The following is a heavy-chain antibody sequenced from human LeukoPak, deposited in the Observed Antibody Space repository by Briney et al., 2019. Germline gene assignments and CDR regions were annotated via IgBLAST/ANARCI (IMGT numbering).Heavy chain of an antibody. J-gene: IGHJ4*02. Sequence: SGPTLVKPTQTLTLTCTFSGFSLSSSAVGVGWIRQPPGRALEWIGYIYYSGSTNYNPSLKSRVTISVDTSKNQFSLKLSSVTAADTAVYYCASCGYSYGYDYWGQGTLVTVSS. CDR1: GFSLSSSAVG. CDR2: IYYSGST. D-gene: IGHD5-18*01. CDR3: ASCGYSYGYDY. V-gene: IGHV4-61*05.